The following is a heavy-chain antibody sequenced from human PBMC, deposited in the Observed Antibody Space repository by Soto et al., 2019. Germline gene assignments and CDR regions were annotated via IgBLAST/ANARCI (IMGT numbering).Heavy chain of an antibody. J-gene: IGHJ6*02. CDR1: GFTFSSYA. CDR3: VGSTGGYYGSGSSRLYYGMDV. D-gene: IGHD3-10*01. CDR2: ISYDGSNK. Sequence: PGGSLRLSCAASGFTFSSYAMHWVRQAPGKGLEWVAVISYDGSNKYYADSVKGRFTISRDNSKNTLYLQMNSLRAEDTAVYYCVGSTGGYYGSGSSRLYYGMDVWGQGTTVTVSS. V-gene: IGHV3-30-3*01.